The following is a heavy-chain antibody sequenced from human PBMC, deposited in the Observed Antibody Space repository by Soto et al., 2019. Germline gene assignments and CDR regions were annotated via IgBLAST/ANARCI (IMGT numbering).Heavy chain of an antibody. V-gene: IGHV4-4*02. CDR1: GGSVRSNNW. D-gene: IGHD2-15*01. CDR3: GCRVEDISYDYYGMAV. CDR2: IHHREST. J-gene: IGHJ6*02. Sequence: SETLSLTCAVSGGSVRSNNWWFWVRQPPGKGLEWIGEIHHRESTNLNPSLKSRVTISVDRSKNEFSLKVKSVTAADTAVYYCGCRVEDISYDYYGMAVWGQGTTVTVSS.